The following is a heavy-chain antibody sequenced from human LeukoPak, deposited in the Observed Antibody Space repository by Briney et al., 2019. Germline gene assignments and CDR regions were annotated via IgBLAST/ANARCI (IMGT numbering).Heavy chain of an antibody. CDR1: GGTFSSYA. J-gene: IGHJ4*02. Sequence: LVKVSCKASGGTFSSYAISWVRQAPGQGLEWMGRIIPILGIANYAQKFQGRVTITADKSTSTAYMELSSLRSEDTAVYYCASPRYCGGDCYSFDYWGQGTLVTVSS. D-gene: IGHD2-21*02. CDR2: IIPILGIA. V-gene: IGHV1-69*04. CDR3: ASPRYCGGDCYSFDY.